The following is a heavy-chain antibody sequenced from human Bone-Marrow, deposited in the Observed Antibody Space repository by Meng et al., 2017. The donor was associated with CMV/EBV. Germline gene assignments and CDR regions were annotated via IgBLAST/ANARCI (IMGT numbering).Heavy chain of an antibody. Sequence: GGSLRLSCAASGFTFSSYEMHWVRQATGKGLEWVSAIGTAGDTYYPGSVKGRFTISRENAKNSLYRQMNSLRAGDTAVYYCARSLSGRGDYYYGMDVWGQGTTVTVSS. CDR1: GFTFSSYE. CDR2: IGTAGDT. CDR3: ARSLSGRGDYYYGMDV. J-gene: IGHJ6*02. V-gene: IGHV3-13*01.